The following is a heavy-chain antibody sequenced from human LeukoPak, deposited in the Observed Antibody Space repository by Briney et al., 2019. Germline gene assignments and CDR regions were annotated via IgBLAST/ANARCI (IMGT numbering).Heavy chain of an antibody. D-gene: IGHD4-23*01. CDR2: IYTSGSN. Sequence: PSETLSLTCTVSGYPISSGYYWSWIRQPAGKGLEWIGRIYTSGSNNYNPSLKSRVTMSVDTSKNQFSLKLSSVTAADTAMYYCAREVADYGGYYYYHYMDVWGKGTTVTISS. J-gene: IGHJ6*03. CDR1: GYPISSGYY. CDR3: AREVADYGGYYYYHYMDV. V-gene: IGHV4-4*07.